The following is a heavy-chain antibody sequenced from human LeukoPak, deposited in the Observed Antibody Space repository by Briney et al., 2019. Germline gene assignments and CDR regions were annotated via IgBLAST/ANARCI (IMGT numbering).Heavy chain of an antibody. CDR1: GGSISSSSYY. CDR3: ARQSDRDWVGGLWFGGTRYFDL. CDR2: IYYSGST. D-gene: IGHD3-10*01. Sequence: SETLSLTCTVSGGSISSSSYYWGWIRQPPGKGLEWIGSIYYSGSTYYNPSLKSRVTISVDTSKNQFSLKLSSVTAADTAVYYCARQSDRDWVGGLWFGGTRYFDLWGRGTLVTVSS. J-gene: IGHJ2*01. V-gene: IGHV4-39*01.